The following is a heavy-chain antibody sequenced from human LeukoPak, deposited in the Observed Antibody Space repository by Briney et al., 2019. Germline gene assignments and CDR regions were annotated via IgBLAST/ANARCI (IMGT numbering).Heavy chain of an antibody. D-gene: IGHD3-3*01. J-gene: IGHJ4*02. CDR1: GGSISSGGYY. CDR2: IYDSGST. V-gene: IGHV4-61*08. CDR3: ARSPARGPYDFWSGYYKSETDY. Sequence: KSSETLSLTCTVSGGSISSGGYYWSWIRQPPGKGLEWIGYIYDSGSTNYNPSLKSRVTVSVDTSKNQFSLKLSSVTAADTAVYYCARSPARGPYDFWSGYYKSETDYWGQGTLVTVSS.